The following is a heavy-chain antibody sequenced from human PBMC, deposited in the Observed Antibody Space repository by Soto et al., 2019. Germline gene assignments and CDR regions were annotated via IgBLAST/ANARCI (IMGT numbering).Heavy chain of an antibody. Sequence: EVQLVESGGGLVKPGGSLRLSCAASGFTFSNAWMNWVRQAPGKGLEWVGRIKSKTDGGTTDYAAPVKGRFTISRDDSKNTLYLQMNSLKTEDTAVYYCTTDCPSLLWFGEYPIGYWGQGTLVTVSS. CDR2: IKSKTDGGTT. D-gene: IGHD3-10*01. CDR1: GFTFSNAW. J-gene: IGHJ4*02. CDR3: TTDCPSLLWFGEYPIGY. V-gene: IGHV3-15*07.